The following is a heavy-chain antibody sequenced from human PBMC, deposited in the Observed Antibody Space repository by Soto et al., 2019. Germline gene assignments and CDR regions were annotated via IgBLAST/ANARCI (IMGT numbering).Heavy chain of an antibody. J-gene: IGHJ4*02. Sequence: GSLRLCCAAAGFNFGVFGMHWVRQAPGKGLDWLSVLSYEGSEEYYADSVRGRFTISRDNSKNTLFLQMDSLRVDDTGVYYCALTRRSSLLEVAGPGFEYWGQGTLVTVSS. CDR3: ALTRRSSLLEVAGPGFEY. D-gene: IGHD6-19*01. V-gene: IGHV3-30*03. CDR1: GFNFGVFG. CDR2: LSYEGSEE.